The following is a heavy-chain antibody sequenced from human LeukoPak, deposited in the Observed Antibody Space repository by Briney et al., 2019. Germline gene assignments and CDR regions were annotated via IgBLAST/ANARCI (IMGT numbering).Heavy chain of an antibody. CDR2: IKSKTDGGTT. CDR3: TTGSWIQLWFFSY. Sequence: PGGSLRLSCAASGFTFSNAWMSWVRQAPGKGLEWVGRIKSKTDGGTTDYAAPVKGRFTISRDDSKNTLYLQMNSLKTEDTAVYYCTTGSWIQLWFFSYWGQGTLVTVSS. CDR1: GFTFSNAW. D-gene: IGHD5-18*01. V-gene: IGHV3-15*01. J-gene: IGHJ4*02.